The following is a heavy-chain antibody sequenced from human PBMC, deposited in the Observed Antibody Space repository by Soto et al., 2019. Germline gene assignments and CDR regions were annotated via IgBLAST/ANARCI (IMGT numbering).Heavy chain of an antibody. CDR1: GGTFSSYA. D-gene: IGHD5-18*01. CDR3: ARGFHNGYSYGPTPNDAFDI. V-gene: IGHV1-69*13. CDR2: IIPIFGTA. J-gene: IGHJ3*02. Sequence: GASVKVSCKASGGTFSSYAISWVRQAPGQGLEWVGGIIPIFGTANYAQKFQGRVTITADESTSTAYMELSSLRSEDTAVYYCARGFHNGYSYGPTPNDAFDIWGQGTMVTVSS.